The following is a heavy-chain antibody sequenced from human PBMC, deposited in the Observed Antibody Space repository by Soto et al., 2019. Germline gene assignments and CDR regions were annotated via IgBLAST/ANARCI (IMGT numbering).Heavy chain of an antibody. CDR1: GFTFSSYA. CDR2: ISGSGGST. CDR3: AKELSQIYYYYGMDV. Sequence: GGSLRLSCAASGFTFSSYAMSWVRQAPGKGLEWVSAISGSGGSTYYADSVKGRFTISRDNSKNTLYLQMSSLRAEDTAVYYCAKELSQIYYYYGMDVWGQGTTVTVSS. J-gene: IGHJ6*02. V-gene: IGHV3-23*01.